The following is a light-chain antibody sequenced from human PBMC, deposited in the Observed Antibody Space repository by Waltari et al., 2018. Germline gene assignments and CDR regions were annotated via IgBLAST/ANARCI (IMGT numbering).Light chain of an antibody. CDR1: QGINSD. Sequence: EIVMTQSPATLSVSPGEGATLSCRASQGINSDLAWYQYNPGQAPRLLIYGASTRAASVPARFSGRGYGTEFTLTISSLQSEDFGVCDCQQSRVWRAFGQGTKVESK. CDR2: GAS. CDR3: QQSRVWRA. V-gene: IGKV3-15*01. J-gene: IGKJ1*01.